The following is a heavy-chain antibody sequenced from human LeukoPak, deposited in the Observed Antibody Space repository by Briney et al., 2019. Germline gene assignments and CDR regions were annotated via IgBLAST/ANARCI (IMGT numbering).Heavy chain of an antibody. J-gene: IGHJ6*03. D-gene: IGHD5-18*01. CDR2: INHSGST. CDR1: GGSFSGYY. V-gene: IGHV4-34*01. CDR3: ARRGGYSYGYYYYYYMDV. Sequence: PSETLSLTCAVYGGSFSGYYWSWIRQPPGKGLEWIGEINHSGSTNYNPSPKSRVTISVDTSKNQFSLKLSSVTAADTAVYYCARRGGYSYGYYYYYYMDVWGKGTTVTISS.